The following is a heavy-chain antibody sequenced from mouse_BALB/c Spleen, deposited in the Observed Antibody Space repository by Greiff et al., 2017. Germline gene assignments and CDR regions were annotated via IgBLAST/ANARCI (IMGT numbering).Heavy chain of an antibody. CDR2: ISSGGSYT. D-gene: IGHD2-3*01. Sequence: EVKLVESGGGLVQPGGSLKLSCAASGFTFSSYAMSWVRQTPEKRLEWVATISSGGSYTYYPDSVKGRFTISRDNAKNTLYLQMSSLRSEDTAMYYCASDGSYFDYWGQGTTLTVSS. V-gene: IGHV5-9-3*01. CDR3: ASDGSYFDY. CDR1: GFTFSSYA. J-gene: IGHJ2*01.